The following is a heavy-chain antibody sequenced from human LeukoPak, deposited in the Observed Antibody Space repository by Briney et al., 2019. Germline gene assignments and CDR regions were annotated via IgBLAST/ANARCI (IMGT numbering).Heavy chain of an antibody. CDR1: GYTFTSYA. J-gene: IGHJ4*02. CDR2: INTNIGNP. Sequence: GASVKVSCKASGYTFTSYAMNWVRQAPGQGLEWMGWINTNIGNPTYAQGFTGRFVFSLDTSVSTAYLQISSLKAEDTAVYYCAREVVGDYGDYVDYWGQGTLVTVSS. CDR3: AREVVGDYGDYVDY. V-gene: IGHV7-4-1*02. D-gene: IGHD4-17*01.